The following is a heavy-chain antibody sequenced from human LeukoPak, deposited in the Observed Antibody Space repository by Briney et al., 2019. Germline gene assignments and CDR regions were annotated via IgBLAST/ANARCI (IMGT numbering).Heavy chain of an antibody. J-gene: IGHJ6*02. Sequence: PSETLSLTCTVSGGSISSYYWSWIRQPPGKGLEWIGYIYYSGGTNYNPSLKSRVTISVDTSKNQFSLKLSSVTAADTAVYYCARVPYYDFWSGSFYYGMDVWGQGTTVTVSS. D-gene: IGHD3-3*01. V-gene: IGHV4-59*01. CDR3: ARVPYYDFWSGSFYYGMDV. CDR2: IYYSGGT. CDR1: GGSISSYY.